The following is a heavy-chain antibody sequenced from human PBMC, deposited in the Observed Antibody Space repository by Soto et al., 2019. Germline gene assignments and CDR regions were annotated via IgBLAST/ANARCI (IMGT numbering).Heavy chain of an antibody. J-gene: IGHJ4*02. V-gene: IGHV3-30-3*01. D-gene: IGHD6-19*01. CDR1: GFTFSSYA. CDR2: ISYDGSNK. CDR3: ARDWEQWLVPTSLGY. Sequence: GGSLRVSCAASGFTFSSYAMHWVRQAPGKGLEWVAVISYDGSNKYYADSVKGRFTISRDNSKNTLYLQMNSLRAEDTAVYYCARDWEQWLVPTSLGYWGQGTLVTVSS.